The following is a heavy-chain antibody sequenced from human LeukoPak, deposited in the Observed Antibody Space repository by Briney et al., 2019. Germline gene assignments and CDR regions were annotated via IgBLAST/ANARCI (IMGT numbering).Heavy chain of an antibody. D-gene: IGHD1-26*01. CDR3: ARARVGDPTDY. CDR2: IDWNSGAI. Sequence: GGSLRLSCAASGFTFDDYGIHWVRQAPGKGLEWVSGIDWNSGAIGYADSVKGRFTIFRDNAKNTLYLQMNSLRPDDTAVYYCARARVGDPTDYWGQGTLVTVSS. V-gene: IGHV3-9*01. J-gene: IGHJ4*02. CDR1: GFTFDDYG.